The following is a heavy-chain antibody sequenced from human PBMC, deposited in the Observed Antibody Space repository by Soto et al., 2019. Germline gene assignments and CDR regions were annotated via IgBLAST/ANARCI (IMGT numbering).Heavy chain of an antibody. Sequence: EVQLVQSAAEVKKPGESLRISCKGSGYSFPSHWIGWVRQMPGKGLEWMGMIYPGDSDVRYSPSFEGQVTISADKSISTAYLQWNSLKASDTAMYYCARHETQQLVNGFDPWGQGTLVIVSS. V-gene: IGHV5-51*01. CDR1: GYSFPSHW. CDR3: ARHETQQLVNGFDP. J-gene: IGHJ5*02. CDR2: IYPGDSDV. D-gene: IGHD6-13*01.